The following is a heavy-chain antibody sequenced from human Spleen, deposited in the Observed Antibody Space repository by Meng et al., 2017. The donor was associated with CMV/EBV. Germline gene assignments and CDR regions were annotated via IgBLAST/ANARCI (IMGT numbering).Heavy chain of an antibody. D-gene: IGHD6-13*01. CDR1: GFTFNRFG. Sequence: GESLKIYCAASGFTFNRFGMKWVRQAPGKGLEWVTFITFDGNNKYYVESVKGRFTISRQNSRQDSRNTLYLQMNSLRPEDTALYYCGKDVAIAATGAGGGTFDIWGQGTMVTVSS. V-gene: IGHV3-30*02. J-gene: IGHJ3*02. CDR3: GKDVAIAATGAGGGTFDI. CDR2: ITFDGNNK.